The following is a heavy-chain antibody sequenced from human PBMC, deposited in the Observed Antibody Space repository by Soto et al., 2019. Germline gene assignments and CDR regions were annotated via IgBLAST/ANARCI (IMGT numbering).Heavy chain of an antibody. J-gene: IGHJ6*03. Sequence: GGALKNSWKGSGESFTSYWVGWGRQKAGKGLEWMGIIYPGDSDTRYSPSFQGQVTISADKSISTAYLQWSSLKASDTAMYYCARHRSSDYYYYYMDVWGKGTTVTVSS. CDR1: GESFTSYW. CDR3: ARHRSSDYYYYYMDV. CDR2: IYPGDSDT. V-gene: IGHV5-51*01. D-gene: IGHD6-19*01.